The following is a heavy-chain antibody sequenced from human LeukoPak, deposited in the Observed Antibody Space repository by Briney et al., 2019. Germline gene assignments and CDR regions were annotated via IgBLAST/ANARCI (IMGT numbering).Heavy chain of an antibody. V-gene: IGHV3-15*01. J-gene: IGHJ4*02. CDR2: IKTKTDGRTT. Sequence: GGSLRLSCAASGFTSSNVWMSWVRQAPGKGLQWVGRIKTKTDGRTTDYAAPVKGRFIISRDDSKNTLDLQMNSLKTEDTAVHYCTTSYYDSSGYRGWGQGTLVTVSS. CDR3: TTSYYDSSGYRG. CDR1: GFTSSNVW. D-gene: IGHD3-22*01.